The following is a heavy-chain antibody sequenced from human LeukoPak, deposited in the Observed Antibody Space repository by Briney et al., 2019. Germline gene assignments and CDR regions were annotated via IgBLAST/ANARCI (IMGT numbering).Heavy chain of an antibody. D-gene: IGHD1-26*01. J-gene: IGHJ4*02. V-gene: IGHV1-3*01. Sequence: ASVNVTCKASGYTFINYTMHWVRQAPGQRLEWMGWINAGNRNTKYSQKFQSRVTITRDTSATIAYMELSSLRSEDTAVYYCARSARSGAADYWGQGTLVTVSS. CDR2: INAGNRNT. CDR3: ARSARSGAADY. CDR1: GYTFINYT.